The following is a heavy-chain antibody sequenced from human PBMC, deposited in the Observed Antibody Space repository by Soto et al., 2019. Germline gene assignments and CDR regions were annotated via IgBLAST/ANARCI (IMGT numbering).Heavy chain of an antibody. D-gene: IGHD4-17*01. CDR2: IYYSGST. CDR1: GGSISSYY. V-gene: IGHV4-59*01. Sequence: SETLSLTCTVSGGSISSYYWSWIRQPPGKGLEWIGYIYYSGSTNYNPSLKSRVTISVDTSKNQFSLKLSSVTAADTAVYYCARSYGDYQKYNFDYWGQGTLVTVSS. J-gene: IGHJ4*02. CDR3: ARSYGDYQKYNFDY.